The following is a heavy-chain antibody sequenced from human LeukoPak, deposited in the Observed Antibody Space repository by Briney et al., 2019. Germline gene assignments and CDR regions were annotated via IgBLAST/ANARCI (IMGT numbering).Heavy chain of an antibody. CDR2: ISSSSSYI. Sequence: GGSLRLSCAASGFTFSSYSMNWVRQAPGKGLEWVSSISSSSSYIYYADSVKGRFTISRDNAKNSLYLQMNSLRAEDTAVYYCARDLKSPYDFWSGSLWYYYGMDVWGQGTTVTVSS. V-gene: IGHV3-21*01. D-gene: IGHD3-3*01. CDR1: GFTFSSYS. J-gene: IGHJ6*02. CDR3: ARDLKSPYDFWSGSLWYYYGMDV.